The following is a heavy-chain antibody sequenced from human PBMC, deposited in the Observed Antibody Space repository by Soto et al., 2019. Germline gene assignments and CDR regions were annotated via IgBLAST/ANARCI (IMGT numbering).Heavy chain of an antibody. Sequence: ASVKASCKASGYTFTSYGISWVRQVPGQGLEWMGWISAYNGNTNYAQKLQGRVTMTTDTSTSTAYMELRSLRSDDTAVYYCARPYSSSWYSPFGYWGQGTLVTSPQ. CDR1: GYTFTSYG. J-gene: IGHJ4*02. D-gene: IGHD6-13*01. CDR2: ISAYNGNT. V-gene: IGHV1-18*01. CDR3: ARPYSSSWYSPFGY.